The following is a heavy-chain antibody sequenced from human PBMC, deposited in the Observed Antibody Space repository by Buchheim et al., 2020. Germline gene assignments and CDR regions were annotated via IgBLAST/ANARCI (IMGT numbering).Heavy chain of an antibody. D-gene: IGHD3-3*01. V-gene: IGHV4-39*07. J-gene: IGHJ6*02. CDR1: GGSISSSSNY. CDR3: ATLGAYDFWSDYYGMDV. CDR2: IYHSGST. Sequence: QLQLQESGPGLVKPSETLSLTCTVSGGSISSSSNYWGWIRQPPGKGREWIGSIYHSGSTNYNPSLKSRVTISVDKSKNQFSLKLSSVTAADTAVYYCATLGAYDFWSDYYGMDVWGQGTT.